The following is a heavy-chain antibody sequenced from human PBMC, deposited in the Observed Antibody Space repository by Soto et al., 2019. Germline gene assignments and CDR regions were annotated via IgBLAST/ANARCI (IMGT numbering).Heavy chain of an antibody. Sequence: QVQLVESGGGVVQPGRSLRLSCAASGFTFSSYDIHWVRQAPGKGLEWVAVISYDGNNKYYAHSVKGRFTISRDNSKNTLYLQMNSLRAEDTAVYYCARRYTHPYYYGMDVWGQGTTVTVSS. CDR3: ARRYTHPYYYGMDV. D-gene: IGHD1-20*01. CDR2: ISYDGNNK. CDR1: GFTFSSYD. V-gene: IGHV3-30-3*01. J-gene: IGHJ6*02.